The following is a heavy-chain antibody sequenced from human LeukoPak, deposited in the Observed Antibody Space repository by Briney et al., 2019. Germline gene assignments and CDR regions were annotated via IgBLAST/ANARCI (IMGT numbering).Heavy chain of an antibody. V-gene: IGHV4-34*01. J-gene: IGHJ2*01. CDR3: ARDRGYYDILTGYRHWYFDL. D-gene: IGHD3-9*01. CDR1: GGSFSGYY. Sequence: SETLSLTCAVYGGSFSGYYWSWIRQPPGKGLEWIGEINHSGSTNYNPSLKSRVTISVDTSKNQFSLKLSSVTAADTAVYYCARDRGYYDILTGYRHWYFDLWGRGTLVTVSS. CDR2: INHSGST.